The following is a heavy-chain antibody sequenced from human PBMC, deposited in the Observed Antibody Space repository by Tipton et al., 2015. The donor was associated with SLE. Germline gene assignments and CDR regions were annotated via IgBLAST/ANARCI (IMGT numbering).Heavy chain of an antibody. CDR3: ARFTGNYYYYAMDV. V-gene: IGHV4-39*07. J-gene: IGHJ6*02. CDR2: IYYSGST. Sequence: TLSLTCTVSGGSISSSSYYWGWIRQPPGKGLEWIGSIYYSGSTYYNPSLKSRVTISVDTSKNQFSLKLSSVTAADTAVYYCARFTGNYYYYAMDVWGQGTTVTVSS. CDR1: GGSISSSSYY. D-gene: IGHD1-14*01.